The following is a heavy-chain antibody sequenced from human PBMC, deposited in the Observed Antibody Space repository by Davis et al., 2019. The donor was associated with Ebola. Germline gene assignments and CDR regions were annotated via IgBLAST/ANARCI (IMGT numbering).Heavy chain of an antibody. J-gene: IGHJ6*02. V-gene: IGHV4-34*01. CDR3: ARGDFDWLRVGMDV. CDR2: INHSGST. D-gene: IGHD3-9*01. Sequence: SETLSLTCAVYGGSFSGYYWSWIRQPPGKGLEWIGEINHSGSTNYNPSRKSRVTISVDTSKNQFSLKLSSVTAADTAVYYCARGDFDWLRVGMDVWGQGTTVTVSS. CDR1: GGSFSGYY.